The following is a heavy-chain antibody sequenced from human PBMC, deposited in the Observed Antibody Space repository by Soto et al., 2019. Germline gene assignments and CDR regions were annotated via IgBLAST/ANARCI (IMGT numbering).Heavy chain of an antibody. D-gene: IGHD3-9*01. J-gene: IGHJ5*02. CDR1: GYSISSGYY. CDR3: ARGRWHDILTGNWFDP. Sequence: SETLSLTCAVSGYSISSGYYWGWIRQPPGKGLEWIGSIYHSGSTYYNPSLKSRVTISVDTSKNQFSLKLSSVTAADTAVYYCARGRWHDILTGNWFDPWGQGXLVTVYS. V-gene: IGHV4-38-2*01. CDR2: IYHSGST.